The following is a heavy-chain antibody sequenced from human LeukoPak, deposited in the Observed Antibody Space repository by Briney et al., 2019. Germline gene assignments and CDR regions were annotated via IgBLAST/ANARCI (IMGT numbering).Heavy chain of an antibody. Sequence: SETLSLTCTVSGGSISSGSYYWSWIRQPPGKGLEWIGEINHSGSTNYNPSLKSRVTISVDTSKNQFSLKLSSVTAADTAVYYCARQIKWELHQPGGYYFDYWGQGTLVTVSS. V-gene: IGHV4-39*01. D-gene: IGHD1-26*01. CDR3: ARQIKWELHQPGGYYFDY. CDR2: INHSGST. J-gene: IGHJ4*02. CDR1: GGSISSGSYY.